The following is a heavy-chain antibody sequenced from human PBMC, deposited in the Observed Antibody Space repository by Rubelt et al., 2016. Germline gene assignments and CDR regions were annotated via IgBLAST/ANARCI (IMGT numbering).Heavy chain of an antibody. V-gene: IGHV3-15*01. CDR3: TRMDV. J-gene: IGHJ6*02. CDR1: GFAVSDAW. Sequence: GGCLRLSCAASGFAVSDAWINWVRQASGKGLEWVGRIYSKVDGGTTEYAAPVKGRFTISRDDSTNSLHLQMNSLKIEETAVYYCTRMDVWGQGTTVTVSS. CDR2: IYSKVDGGTT.